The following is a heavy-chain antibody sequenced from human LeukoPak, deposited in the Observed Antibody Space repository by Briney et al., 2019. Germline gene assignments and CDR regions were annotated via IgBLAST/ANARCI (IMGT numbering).Heavy chain of an antibody. D-gene: IGHD6-13*01. Sequence: ASVKVSCKASGYTFSIYYMHLVRQAPAQGLEWMGIINPGGGFTRYAQSFQGRVTVTSDTSTNTIYMELSSLRSEDTAVYYCARDGPGYTSSSTDYMDVWGKGTTVTV. CDR1: GYTFSIYY. J-gene: IGHJ6*03. CDR2: INPGGGFT. CDR3: ARDGPGYTSSSTDYMDV. V-gene: IGHV1-46*01.